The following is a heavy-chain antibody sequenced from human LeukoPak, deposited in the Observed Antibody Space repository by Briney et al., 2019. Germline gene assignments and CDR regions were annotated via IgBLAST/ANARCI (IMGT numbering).Heavy chain of an antibody. J-gene: IGHJ3*02. V-gene: IGHV4-59*01. D-gene: IGHD5-24*01. CDR2: IYYSGST. Sequence: SETLSLTCTVSGGSISSYYWSWIRQPPGKGLEWIGCIYYSGSTNYNPSLKSRVTISVDTSKNQFSLKLSSVTAADTAVYYCARVEGFDAFDIWGQGTMVTVSS. CDR3: ARVEGFDAFDI. CDR1: GGSISSYY.